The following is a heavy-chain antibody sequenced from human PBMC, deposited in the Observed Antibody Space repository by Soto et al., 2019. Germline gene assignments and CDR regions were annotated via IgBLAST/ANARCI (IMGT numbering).Heavy chain of an antibody. J-gene: IGHJ5*02. CDR3: ARSANIVVPAALFNWFDP. CDR1: GYTFTGYY. Sequence: ASVKVSCKASGYTFTGYYMHWVRQAPGQRLEWMGWINPSNGGTNYAQKFQGRVTMTRDTSASTAYMELSSLRSEDTAVYYCARSANIVVPAALFNWFDPWGQGTLVTVSS. CDR2: INPSNGGT. D-gene: IGHD2-2*01. V-gene: IGHV1-2*02.